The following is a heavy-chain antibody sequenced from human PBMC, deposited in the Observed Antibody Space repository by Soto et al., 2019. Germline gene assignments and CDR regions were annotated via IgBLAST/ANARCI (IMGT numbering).Heavy chain of an antibody. CDR1: GASMSVYF. D-gene: IGHD3-10*01. J-gene: IGHJ4*02. CDR2: IYYLGST. Sequence: SETLSLTCTVSGASMSVYFWRWIRQSPGKGLVWIGYIYYLGSTDYNPSLKGRVTISVDTSSGQLSWRRTSVTAEETAGFYSARDGYEGSGSPYPAFWGPGTQVNVS. V-gene: IGHV4-59*12. CDR3: ARDGYEGSGSPYPAF.